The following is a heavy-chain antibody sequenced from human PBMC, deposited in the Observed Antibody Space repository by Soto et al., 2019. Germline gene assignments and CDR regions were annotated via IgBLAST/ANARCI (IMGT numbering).Heavy chain of an antibody. CDR3: ARDLWGYCGTDCYPLDV. V-gene: IGHV4-59*02. J-gene: IGHJ6*02. D-gene: IGHD2-21*02. Sequence: SETLSLTCTVSGGSVSSYYWSWIRQPPGKGLEWIGYMYNTGSTIYNPSLKSRVTISVDTSKNQFSLKLNSVTAADTAVYYCARDLWGYCGTDCYPLDVWGQGTTVTVSS. CDR1: GGSVSSYY. CDR2: MYNTGST.